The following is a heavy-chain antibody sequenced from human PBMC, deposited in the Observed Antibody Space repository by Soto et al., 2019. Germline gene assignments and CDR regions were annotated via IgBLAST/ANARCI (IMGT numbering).Heavy chain of an antibody. J-gene: IGHJ6*03. CDR3: ARRNIVVVPAATAHYYYYYMDV. D-gene: IGHD2-2*01. V-gene: IGHV4-59*01. CDR2: IYYSGST. CDR1: GGSISSYY. Sequence: SETLSLTCTVSGGSISSYYWSWIRQPPGKGLEWIGYIYYSGSTNYNPSLKSRVTISVDTSKNQFSLKLSSVTAADTAVYYCARRNIVVVPAATAHYYYYYMDVWGKGTTVTVSS.